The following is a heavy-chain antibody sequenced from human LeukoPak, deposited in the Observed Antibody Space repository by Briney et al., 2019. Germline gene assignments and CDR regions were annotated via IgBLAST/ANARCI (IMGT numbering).Heavy chain of an antibody. D-gene: IGHD3-22*01. CDR1: GFTVSSNY. J-gene: IGHJ6*02. CDR3: ARVGPIVGDGMDV. CDR2: IYSGGST. Sequence: GGSLRLPCAASGFTVSSNYMSWVRQAPGKGLEWVSVIYSGGSTYYADSVKGRFTISRDNSKNTLYLQMNSLRAEDTAVYYCARVGPIVGDGMDVWGQGTTVTVSS. V-gene: IGHV3-53*01.